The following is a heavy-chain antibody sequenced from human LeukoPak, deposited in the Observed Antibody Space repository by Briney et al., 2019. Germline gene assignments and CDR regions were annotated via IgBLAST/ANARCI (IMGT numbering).Heavy chain of an antibody. CDR1: GFTFSSYS. D-gene: IGHD2-2*01. V-gene: IGHV3-21*01. J-gene: IGHJ4*02. Sequence: GGSLRLSCAASGFTFSSYSMNWVRQAPGKGLEWVSSITSSSSYIYYADSVKGRFTISRDNAKNSLFLQMNSLTAEDTAVYYCARDHDIVVVPAAGFDYWGQGTLVIVSS. CDR2: ITSSSSYI. CDR3: ARDHDIVVVPAAGFDY.